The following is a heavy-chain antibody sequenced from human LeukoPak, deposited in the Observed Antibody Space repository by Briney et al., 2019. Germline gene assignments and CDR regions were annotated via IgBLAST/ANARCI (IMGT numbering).Heavy chain of an antibody. CDR3: ARMGGGIVAVPAAILFDY. Sequence: ASVKVSCKASGGTFSSYAISWVRQAPGQGLEWMGGIIPIFGTANYAQKFQGRVTITADESTSTAYMELSSLRSEDTAVYYCARMGGGIVAVPAAILFDYWGQGTLVTVSS. V-gene: IGHV1-69*01. J-gene: IGHJ4*02. CDR2: IIPIFGTA. D-gene: IGHD2-2*02. CDR1: GGTFSSYA.